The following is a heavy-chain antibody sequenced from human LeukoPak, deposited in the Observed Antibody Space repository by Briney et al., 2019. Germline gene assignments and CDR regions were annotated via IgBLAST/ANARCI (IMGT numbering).Heavy chain of an antibody. CDR1: GSSFTSYW. CDR2: IYPGDSDT. V-gene: IGHV5-51*01. Sequence: GASLKISCKGSGSSFTSYWIGWVRPMPGKGLEWMGIIYPGDSDTRYSPSFQGQVTISADKSISTAYLQWSSLKASDTAMYYCARSAMVTGELYYSDYWGQGTLVTVSS. D-gene: IGHD5-18*01. J-gene: IGHJ4*02. CDR3: ARSAMVTGELYYSDY.